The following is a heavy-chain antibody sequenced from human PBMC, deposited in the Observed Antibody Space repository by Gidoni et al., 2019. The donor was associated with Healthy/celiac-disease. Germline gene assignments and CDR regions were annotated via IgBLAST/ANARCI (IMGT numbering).Heavy chain of an antibody. CDR2: ISGSGGST. V-gene: IGHV3-23*01. CDR3: AKDLVSYSSGWIRGGFDY. Sequence: EVQLLESGGGLVQPGGSLRLSCAASGFTFSSYAMSWVRQAPGQGLEWVSAISGSGGSTYYADSVKGRFTISRDNSKNTLYLQMNSLRAEDTAVYYCAKDLVSYSSGWIRGGFDYWGQGTLVTVSS. J-gene: IGHJ4*02. D-gene: IGHD6-19*01. CDR1: GFTFSSYA.